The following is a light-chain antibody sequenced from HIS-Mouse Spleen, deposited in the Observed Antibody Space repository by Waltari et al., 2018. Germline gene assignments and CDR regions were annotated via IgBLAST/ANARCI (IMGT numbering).Light chain of an antibody. J-gene: IGLJ3*02. Sequence: QSVLTQPPSASGTPGQRVTIPCSGSSPNIGSNYVSWYQQLPGTAPKLLIYRNNQRPSGVPDRFSGSKSGTSASLTISGLQAEDEADYYCSSYTSSSTLVFGGWTKLTVL. CDR3: SSYTSSSTLV. CDR1: SPNIGSNY. CDR2: RNN. V-gene: IGLV1-47*01.